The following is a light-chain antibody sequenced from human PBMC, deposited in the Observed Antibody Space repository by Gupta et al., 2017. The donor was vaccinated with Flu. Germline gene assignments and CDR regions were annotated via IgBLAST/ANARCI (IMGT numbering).Light chain of an antibody. CDR2: KSS. Sequence: DIQMTQSPSNLSAFVGDRVTITCRASQSVAYWLAWYQQKPGKAPKLLISKSSTLESGVPSRFSGSGSGTEFTLTIDSLQPDDFATYYCHQDSNDWAFGQGTNVEIK. CDR3: HQDSNDWA. J-gene: IGKJ1*01. CDR1: QSVAYW. V-gene: IGKV1-5*03.